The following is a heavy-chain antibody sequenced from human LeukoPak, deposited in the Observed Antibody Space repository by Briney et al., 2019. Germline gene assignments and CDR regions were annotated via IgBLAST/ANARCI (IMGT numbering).Heavy chain of an antibody. V-gene: IGHV1-2*02. CDR2: VNPNSGDT. J-gene: IGHJ4*02. CDR3: AKNPYEYYFDS. D-gene: IGHD5-12*01. Sequence: ASVKVSCKASGHSLTDYYMHWLRQAPGQGLEWMGWVNPNSGDTNYAQKFQGRVTMTRDTSISTSYMELSRLTSDDTAVYYCAKNPYEYYFDSRGQGTLVTVSS. CDR1: GHSLTDYY.